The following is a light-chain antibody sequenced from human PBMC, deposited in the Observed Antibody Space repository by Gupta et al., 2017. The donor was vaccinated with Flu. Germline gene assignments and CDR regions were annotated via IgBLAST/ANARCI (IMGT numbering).Light chain of an antibody. V-gene: IGLV3-1*01. CDR3: QECDGTTVV. J-gene: IGLJ2*01. CDR1: ILGNKY. Sequence: SPGQTASITCSGDILGNKYVCWYHPGPGQSPVLCIYQDDKRPSGIPERFSGSNSGTTVTMTISGTQAMDDSYYSCQECDGTTVVFGGGTKLTVL. CDR2: QDD.